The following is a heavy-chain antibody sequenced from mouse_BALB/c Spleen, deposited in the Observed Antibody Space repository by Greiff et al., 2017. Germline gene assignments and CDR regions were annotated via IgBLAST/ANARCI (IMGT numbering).Heavy chain of an antibody. Sequence: EVKLVESGGGLVKPGGSLKLSCAASGFTFSSYTMSWVRQTPEKRLEWVATISSGGSYTYYPDSVKGRFTISRDNAKNTLYLQMSSLKSEDTAMYYCTRDDDYDYDAPMDYWGQGTSVTVSS. CDR2: ISSGGSYT. V-gene: IGHV5-6-4*01. J-gene: IGHJ4*01. CDR3: TRDDDYDYDAPMDY. CDR1: GFTFSSYT. D-gene: IGHD2-4*01.